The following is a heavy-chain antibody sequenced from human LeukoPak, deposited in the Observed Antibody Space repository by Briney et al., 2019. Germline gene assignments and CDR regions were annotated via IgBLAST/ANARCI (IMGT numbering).Heavy chain of an antibody. CDR3: ARDFFSGSYYLDY. D-gene: IGHD3-10*01. Sequence: ASVKVSCKASGYTFTGYYMHWVRQAPGQGLGWMGWINPNSGGTNYAQKFQGRVTMTRDTSISTAYMELSRLRSDDTAVYYCARDFFSGSYYLDYWGQGTLVTVSS. J-gene: IGHJ4*02. CDR2: INPNSGGT. CDR1: GYTFTGYY. V-gene: IGHV1-2*02.